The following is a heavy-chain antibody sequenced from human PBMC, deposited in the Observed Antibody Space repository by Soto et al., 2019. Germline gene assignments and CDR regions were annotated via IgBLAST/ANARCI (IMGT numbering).Heavy chain of an antibody. Sequence: QVKLVESGGGVVQPGRSLRLSCAASGFSFSNIGMHWVRQAPGKGLEWVAFISFDGVNKNYADSVKGRFTISRDNAQNMWYLQMNSLRVDATAVYYCAREVSPHSNPSWFDPWGQGTRVTVSS. CDR2: ISFDGVNK. D-gene: IGHD2-8*01. V-gene: IGHV3-30*03. CDR1: GFSFSNIG. CDR3: AREVSPHSNPSWFDP. J-gene: IGHJ5*02.